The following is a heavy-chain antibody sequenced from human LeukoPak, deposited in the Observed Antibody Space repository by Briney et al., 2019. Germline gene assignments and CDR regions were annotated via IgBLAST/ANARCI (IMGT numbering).Heavy chain of an antibody. CDR1: GYTFTSYG. Sequence: GASVKVSCKASGYTFTSYGISWVRQAPGQGLEWMGGIIPIFGTANYAQKFQGRVTITADESTSTAYMELSSLRSEDTAVYYCATSPIIVVVPAATYLFDYWGQGTLVTVSS. CDR3: ATSPIIVVVPAATYLFDY. CDR2: IIPIFGTA. D-gene: IGHD2-2*01. J-gene: IGHJ4*02. V-gene: IGHV1-69*13.